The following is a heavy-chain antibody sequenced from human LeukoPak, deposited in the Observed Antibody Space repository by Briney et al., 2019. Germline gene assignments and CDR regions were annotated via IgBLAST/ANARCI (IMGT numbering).Heavy chain of an antibody. V-gene: IGHV3-30*02. CDR2: IRYDGNSK. CDR1: GFTFSSYG. D-gene: IGHD3-10*01. CDR3: AKERVVRDNDAFDI. Sequence: GGSLRLSCAASGFTFSSYGMHWVRQAPGKGLEWVAFIRYDGNSKYYADSVKGRFTISRDNSKNTLYLQMNSLRAEDTAVYYCAKERVVRDNDAFDIWGQGTMVTVSS. J-gene: IGHJ3*02.